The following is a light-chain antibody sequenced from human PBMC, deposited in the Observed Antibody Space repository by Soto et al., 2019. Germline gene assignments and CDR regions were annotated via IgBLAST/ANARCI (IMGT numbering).Light chain of an antibody. CDR3: QQDHSFPFT. J-gene: IGKJ4*01. Sequence: AIQMTQSPSSLSATVGDRVTITCRASQGITDDLSWYQQKPGRAPKLLIYAASSSQNGVPPRFSGSGSGTDSILTITSLQPEDFATYYCQQDHSFPFTFGGGTKVEIK. CDR2: AAS. V-gene: IGKV1-6*01. CDR1: QGITDD.